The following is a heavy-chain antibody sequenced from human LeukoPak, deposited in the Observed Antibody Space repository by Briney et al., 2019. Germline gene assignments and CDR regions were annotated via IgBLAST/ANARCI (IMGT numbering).Heavy chain of an antibody. CDR3: ATGYYYDSSGYYYVRAEYFQH. CDR2: ISWNSGSI. V-gene: IGHV3-9*01. D-gene: IGHD3-22*01. Sequence: GGSLRLSCAASGFTFDDYAMHWVRQAPGKGLEGVSGISWNSGSIDYADSVKGRFTISRDNAKNSLYLQMNSLRAEDTALYYCATGYYYDSSGYYYVRAEYFQHWGQGTMVTVSS. J-gene: IGHJ1*01. CDR1: GFTFDDYA.